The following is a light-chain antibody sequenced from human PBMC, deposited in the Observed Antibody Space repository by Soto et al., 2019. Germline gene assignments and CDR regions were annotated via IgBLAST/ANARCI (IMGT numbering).Light chain of an antibody. CDR2: GNG. J-gene: IGLJ1*01. V-gene: IGLV1-40*01. CDR3: KSYESSSLSGFV. CDR1: SSSIGAGYE. Sequence: QSVLTQPPSVSGAPGQRVTISCSGTSSSIGAGYEVHWYHQLPGTAPKLVVSGNGNRPSGVPDRFSGSKSGISASLAITGLQADDEADYYCKSYESSSLSGFVFGSGTKVTVL.